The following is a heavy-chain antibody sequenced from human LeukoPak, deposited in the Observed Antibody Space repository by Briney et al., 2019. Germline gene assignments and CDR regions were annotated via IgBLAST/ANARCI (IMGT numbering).Heavy chain of an antibody. J-gene: IGHJ4*02. V-gene: IGHV3-21*01. Sequence: GGSLRLSCTASGFTFSSYTMNWVRQAPGKGLEWVSSITSSSSYIYYTDSAKGRFTISRDNAKNSLFLQMNSLRAEDTAVYYCARVLSGTLTFDHWGQGTLVAVSS. CDR3: ARVLSGTLTFDH. D-gene: IGHD3-9*01. CDR1: GFTFSSYT. CDR2: ITSSSSYI.